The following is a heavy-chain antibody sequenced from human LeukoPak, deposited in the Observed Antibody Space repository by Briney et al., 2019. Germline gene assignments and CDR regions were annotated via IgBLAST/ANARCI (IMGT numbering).Heavy chain of an antibody. D-gene: IGHD5-24*01. CDR1: GGSISSSSYY. CDR2: IYYSGST. J-gene: IGHJ2*01. CDR3: ARITGVEMATIARYFDL. Sequence: SETLSLTCTVSGGSISSSSYYWGWIRQPPGKGLEWIGSIYYSGSTYYNPSLKSRVTISVDTSKNQFSLKPSSVTAADTAVYYCARITGVEMATIARYFDLWGRGTLVTVSS. V-gene: IGHV4-39*07.